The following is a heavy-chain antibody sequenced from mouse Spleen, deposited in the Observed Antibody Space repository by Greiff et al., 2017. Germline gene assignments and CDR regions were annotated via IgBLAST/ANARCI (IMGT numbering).Heavy chain of an antibody. CDR3: ARGSQRASWFAY. CDR2: ISDGGSYT. J-gene: IGHJ3*01. Sequence: EVKLMESGGGLVKPGGSLKLSCAASGFTFSSYAMSWVRQTPEKRLEWVATISDGGSYTYYPDNVKGRFTISRDNAKNNLYLQMSHLKSEDTAMYYCARGSQRASWFAYWGQGTLVTVSA. V-gene: IGHV5-4*03. CDR1: GFTFSSYA. D-gene: IGHD3-1*01.